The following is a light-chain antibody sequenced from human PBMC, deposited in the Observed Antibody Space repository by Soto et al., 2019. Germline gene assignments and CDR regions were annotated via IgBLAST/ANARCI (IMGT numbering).Light chain of an antibody. CDR1: QIISSTY. CDR3: QHYGTSLYT. CDR2: RAT. Sequence: DIVLTQSPGTLSLSPGERATLSCRASQIISSTYLGWYQQKPGQAPRLLIYRATSRATGIPDRFSGSGSGTDLTLTISRLEPEDCAVYYCQHYGTSLYTFGQGTKLEIK. J-gene: IGKJ2*01. V-gene: IGKV3-20*01.